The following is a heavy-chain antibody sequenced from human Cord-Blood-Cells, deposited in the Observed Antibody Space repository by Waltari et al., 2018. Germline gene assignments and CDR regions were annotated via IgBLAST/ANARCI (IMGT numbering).Heavy chain of an antibody. D-gene: IGHD1-26*01. CDR3: ARQTGYRGSYPDY. CDR1: GGAFSSRH. Sequence: QVQLVQSGAEVKKPGSSVKVSCKASGGAFSSRHNSLVRQAPGQGLEWMGGIIPIFGTANYAQKFQGRVTITADESTSTAYMELSSLRSEDTAVYYCARQTGYRGSYPDYWGQGTLVTVSS. J-gene: IGHJ4*02. CDR2: IIPIFGTA. V-gene: IGHV1-69*01.